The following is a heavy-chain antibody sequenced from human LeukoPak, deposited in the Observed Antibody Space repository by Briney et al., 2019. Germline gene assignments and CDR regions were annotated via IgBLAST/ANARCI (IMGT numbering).Heavy chain of an antibody. CDR3: ARDHCSSTSCYTGYYYYGMDV. V-gene: IGHV1-3*01. D-gene: IGHD2-2*02. J-gene: IGHJ6*04. CDR2: SNAGNGNT. Sequence: ASVKVSCKASGYTFTSYAMHWVGQAPGQRLEWMGWSNAGNGNTKYSQKFQGRVTITRDTSASTAYMELSSLRSEDTAVYYCARDHCSSTSCYTGYYYYGMDVWGKGTTVTVSS. CDR1: GYTFTSYA.